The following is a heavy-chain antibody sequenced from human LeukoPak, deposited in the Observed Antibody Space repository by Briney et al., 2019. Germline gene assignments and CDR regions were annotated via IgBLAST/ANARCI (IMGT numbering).Heavy chain of an antibody. Sequence: PGGSLRLSCAASGFTFSSYAMHWVRQAPGKGLEWVAVISYDGSNKYYADSVKGRFTISRDNSKNTLYLQMNSLRAEDTAVYYCARADWAAAGNYWGQGTLVTVSS. J-gene: IGHJ4*02. CDR2: ISYDGSNK. CDR1: GFTFSSYA. D-gene: IGHD6-13*01. V-gene: IGHV3-30*04. CDR3: ARADWAAAGNY.